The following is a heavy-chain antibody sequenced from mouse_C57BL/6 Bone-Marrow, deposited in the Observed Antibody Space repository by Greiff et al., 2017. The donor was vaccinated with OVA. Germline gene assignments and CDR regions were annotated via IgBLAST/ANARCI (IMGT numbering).Heavy chain of an antibody. V-gene: IGHV2-2*01. J-gene: IGHJ4*01. CDR1: GFSLTSYG. CDR2: IWSGGST. Sequence: VKVVESGPGLVQPSQSLSITCTVSGFSLTSYGVHWVRQSPGKGLEWLGVIWSGGSTDYNAAFISRLSISKDNSKSQVFFKMNSLQADDTAIYYCARIRITTVGAMDYWGQGTSVTVSS. CDR3: ARIRITTVGAMDY. D-gene: IGHD1-1*01.